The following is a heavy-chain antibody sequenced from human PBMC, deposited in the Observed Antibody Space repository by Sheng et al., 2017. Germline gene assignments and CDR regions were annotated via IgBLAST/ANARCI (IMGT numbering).Heavy chain of an antibody. D-gene: IGHD3-22*01. Sequence: QVQLVQSGAEVKTPGASVKVSCKAFGYTFNTYGISWVRQAPGQGLEWMGWISAYNGDTKYAQKFQGRVTMTTDTSANTAYMELRSLRSDDTANYYCARDGSTEINSSGYYYIDYWGQGTLVTVSS. V-gene: IGHV1-18*01. J-gene: IGHJ4*02. CDR1: GYTFNTYG. CDR3: ARDGSTEINSSGYYYIDY. CDR2: ISAYNGDT.